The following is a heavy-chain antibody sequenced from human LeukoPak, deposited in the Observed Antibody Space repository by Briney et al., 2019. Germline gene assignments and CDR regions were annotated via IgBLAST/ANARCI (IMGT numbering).Heavy chain of an antibody. Sequence: ASVKVSCKASGYTFTGYYLHWVRRAPGQGLEWMGWINTNTGNPTYAQGFTGRFVFSLDTSVSTAYLQISSLKAEDTAVYYCARAEGRIVGAPPQVYWGQGTLVTVSS. J-gene: IGHJ4*02. D-gene: IGHD1-26*01. CDR3: ARAEGRIVGAPPQVY. V-gene: IGHV7-4-1*02. CDR1: GYTFTGYY. CDR2: INTNTGNP.